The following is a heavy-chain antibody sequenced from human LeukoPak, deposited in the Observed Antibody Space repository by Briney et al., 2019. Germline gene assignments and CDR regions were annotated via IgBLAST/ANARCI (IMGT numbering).Heavy chain of an antibody. CDR2: IRYDGSNK. D-gene: IGHD1-26*01. Sequence: GGSLRLSCAASGFTFSSYGMHWVRQAPGKGLEWVAFIRYDGSNKYYADSVKGRFTISRDNSKNTLYLQMNSLRAEDTAVYYCAKDQSSLYSGSYLDYWGQGTLVTVSS. CDR1: GFTFSSYG. CDR3: AKDQSSLYSGSYLDY. J-gene: IGHJ4*02. V-gene: IGHV3-30*02.